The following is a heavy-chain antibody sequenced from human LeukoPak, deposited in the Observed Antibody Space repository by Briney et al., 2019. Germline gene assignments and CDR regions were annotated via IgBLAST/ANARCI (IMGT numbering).Heavy chain of an antibody. CDR3: ARTTEDCSSTSCYQYWFDP. V-gene: IGHV4-39*07. J-gene: IGHJ5*02. Sequence: SETLSLTCTVSGGSLSSSDYSWGWIRQSPGKGLEWIASIRYSGASYYSPSLKSRVTISLDTSKNQFSLKLNSVTAADTAVYYCARTTEDCSSTSCYQYWFDPWGQGTLVTVSS. CDR2: IRYSGAS. CDR1: GGSLSSSDYS. D-gene: IGHD2-2*01.